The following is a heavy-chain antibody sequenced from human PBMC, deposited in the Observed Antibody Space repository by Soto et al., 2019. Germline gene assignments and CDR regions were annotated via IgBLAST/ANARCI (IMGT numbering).Heavy chain of an antibody. CDR1: GYTFTSYD. CDR2: MNPNSGNT. D-gene: IGHD3-3*01. J-gene: IGHJ5*02. CDR3: ARDYAYYDFWSGYSRDNWFDP. Sequence: QVQLVQSGAEVKKPGASVKVSCKASGYTFTSYDINWARQATGQGLEWMGWMNPNSGNTGYAQKFQGRVTMTRNTSISTAYMELSSLRSEDTAVYYCARDYAYYDFWSGYSRDNWFDPWGQGTLVTVSS. V-gene: IGHV1-8*01.